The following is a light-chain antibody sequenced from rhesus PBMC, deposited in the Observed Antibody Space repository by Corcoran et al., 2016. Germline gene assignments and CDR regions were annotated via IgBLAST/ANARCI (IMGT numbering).Light chain of an antibody. V-gene: IGKV3-31*02. CDR2: GAS. CDR1: QSVSSY. J-gene: IGKJ2*01. Sequence: EIVMTQSPATLSLSPGERATLSCRASQSVSSYLAWYQQKPGQAPRLLIYGASSRATGIPYRFSGSGSGTDFTLTINSLEPGDFAVYYCQETSNLYSFGQGTKVEIK. CDR3: QETSNLYS.